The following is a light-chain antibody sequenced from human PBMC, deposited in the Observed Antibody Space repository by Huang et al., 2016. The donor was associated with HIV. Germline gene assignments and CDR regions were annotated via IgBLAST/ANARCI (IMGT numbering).Light chain of an antibody. CDR2: GSS. CDR1: PGIRNY. J-gene: IGKJ5*01. CDR3: QKYNSAPT. Sequence: DIQMTQSPASLSASVGDRVTITCRASPGIRNYVAWYQQKPGEVPRLLISGSSTLQSGVPSRFSGSGSGTHFTLTISSLQPEDVATYYCQKYNSAPTFGQGTRLEIK. V-gene: IGKV1-27*01.